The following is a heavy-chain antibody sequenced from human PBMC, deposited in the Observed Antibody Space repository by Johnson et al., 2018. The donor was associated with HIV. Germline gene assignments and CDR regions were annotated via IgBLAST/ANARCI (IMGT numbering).Heavy chain of an antibody. V-gene: IGHV3-7*02. D-gene: IGHD3-22*01. CDR2: IKQDGREK. Sequence: VQLVESGGGVVQPGRSLRLSCTASGFTFSNYGMHWVRQAPGKGLEWVANIKQDGREKYYVDSVKGRFTISRDNAKNSLDLQMTSLGAEDTAVYYCARGPYYYDVNGEGAFDIWGHGTLVSVSS. CDR3: ARGPYYYDVNGEGAFDI. J-gene: IGHJ3*02. CDR1: GFTFSNYG.